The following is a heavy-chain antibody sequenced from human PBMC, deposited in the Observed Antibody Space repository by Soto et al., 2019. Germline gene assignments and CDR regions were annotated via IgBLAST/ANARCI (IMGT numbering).Heavy chain of an antibody. CDR1: GINFSRYA. Sequence: GGSLRLSCAASGINFSRYAMSWVRQAPGKGLEWVSAISGSGGSTYYADSVKGRFTISRDNPKNTLHLQMNSLSAEDTAVYYCATSCYPSLPDVWGQGTTVTVSS. D-gene: IGHD3-16*01. CDR2: ISGSGGST. V-gene: IGHV3-23*01. CDR3: ATSCYPSLPDV. J-gene: IGHJ6*02.